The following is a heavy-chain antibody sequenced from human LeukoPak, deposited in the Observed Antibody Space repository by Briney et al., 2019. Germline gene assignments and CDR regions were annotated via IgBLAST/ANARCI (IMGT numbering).Heavy chain of an antibody. D-gene: IGHD3-10*01. V-gene: IGHV4-4*07. CDR2: IHISGRT. J-gene: IGHJ4*02. CDR1: GTSMNIYY. Sequence: SETLSLTCHISGTSMNIYYWNWIRQSAREAMEFIGRIHISGRTYDSPSLKSRVTMSLDTSKSLFSLSLKSVTAADTAVYYCVMTSTGVRDKFDFWGQGTLVTVSS. CDR3: VMTSTGVRDKFDF.